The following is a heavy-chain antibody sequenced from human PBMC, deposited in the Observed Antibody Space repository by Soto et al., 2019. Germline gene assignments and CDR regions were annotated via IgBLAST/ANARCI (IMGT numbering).Heavy chain of an antibody. J-gene: IGHJ5*02. D-gene: IGHD3-10*01. V-gene: IGHV1-69*06. CDR3: ARFMIRSGSYSSWFDP. CDR2: IIPIFGTA. Sequence: ASVKVSCKASGGTFSSYAISWVRQAPGQGLEWMGGIIPIFGTANYAQKFQGRVTITADKSTSTAYMELSSLRSEDTAVYYCARFMIRSGSYSSWFDPWGQGTLVTVSS. CDR1: GGTFSSYA.